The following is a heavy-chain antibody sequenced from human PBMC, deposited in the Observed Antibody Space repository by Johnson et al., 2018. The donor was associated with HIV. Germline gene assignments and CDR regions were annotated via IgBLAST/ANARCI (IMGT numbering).Heavy chain of an antibody. J-gene: IGHJ3*02. Sequence: VQLVESGGGVVQPGRSLRLSCAASGFTFRSYAMNWVRQAPGKGLEWVGRIKSKTDGGTTDYAAPVKGRFTISRDNSKNTLYLQMNSLRAEDTAVYYCAKRHGPIVGATHDAFDIWGQGTMVTVSS. CDR1: GFTFRSYA. V-gene: IGHV3-15*01. CDR3: AKRHGPIVGATHDAFDI. D-gene: IGHD1-26*01. CDR2: IKSKTDGGTT.